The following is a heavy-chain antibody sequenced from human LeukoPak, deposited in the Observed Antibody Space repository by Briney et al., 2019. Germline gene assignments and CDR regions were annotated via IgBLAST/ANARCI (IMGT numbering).Heavy chain of an antibody. J-gene: IGHJ4*02. CDR3: TRAIGSFYGLGY. CDR2: INSDGSVT. Sequence: GGSLRLSCAASGFTFSSYWMHWVRQAPGKGLLWVSRINSDGSVTTYADSVKGRFTISRDNAKNTLYLQMNSLRAEDTAVYYCTRAIGSFYGLGYWGQGTLVTVSS. V-gene: IGHV3-74*01. CDR1: GFTFSSYW. D-gene: IGHD1-26*01.